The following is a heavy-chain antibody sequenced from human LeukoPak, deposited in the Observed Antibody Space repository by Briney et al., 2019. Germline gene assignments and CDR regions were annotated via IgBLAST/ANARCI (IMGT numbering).Heavy chain of an antibody. CDR1: GGSISSSNW. J-gene: IGHJ3*02. CDR2: IYHSGST. V-gene: IGHV4-4*02. Sequence: PSGTLSLTCAVSGGSISSSNWWSWVRQPPGKGLEWIGEIYHSGSTNYNPSLKSRVTISVDKSKNQFSLKLSSVTAADTAVYYCARHEDNNPGDILTGYPPDAFDIWGQGTMVTVSS. D-gene: IGHD3-9*01. CDR3: ARHEDNNPGDILTGYPPDAFDI.